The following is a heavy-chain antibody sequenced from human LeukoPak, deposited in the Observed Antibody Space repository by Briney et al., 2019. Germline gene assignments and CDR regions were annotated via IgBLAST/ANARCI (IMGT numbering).Heavy chain of an antibody. CDR1: GFTFSSYE. D-gene: IGHD2-15*01. J-gene: IGHJ3*02. V-gene: IGHV3-48*03. CDR3: ARRYCSGGSCYVGAFDI. Sequence: PGGSLRLSCAASGFTFSSYEMNWVRQAPGKGLEWVSCISSSGRTIYYADSVRGRFTISRDNAKNSLYLQMNSLRAEDTAVYYCARRYCSGGSCYVGAFDIWGKGTMVTVSS. CDR2: ISSSGRTI.